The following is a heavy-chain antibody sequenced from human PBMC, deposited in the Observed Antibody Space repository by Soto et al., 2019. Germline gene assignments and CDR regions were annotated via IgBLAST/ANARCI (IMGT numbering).Heavy chain of an antibody. CDR3: ARAPHRIVVVTAIPSYFDY. J-gene: IGHJ4*02. D-gene: IGHD2-21*02. V-gene: IGHV4-30-2*01. CDR2: ISHSGTT. CDR1: GDSINSRGYS. Sequence: QLQLQESGSGLVKASQTLSLTCAVSGDSINSRGYSWSWIRQPPGKGLEWIGYISHSGTTYYNPSLKSRLSILMDRSTNQFSLKLKSVSAADTAVYYCARAPHRIVVVTAIPSYFDYWGQGVLVTVSS.